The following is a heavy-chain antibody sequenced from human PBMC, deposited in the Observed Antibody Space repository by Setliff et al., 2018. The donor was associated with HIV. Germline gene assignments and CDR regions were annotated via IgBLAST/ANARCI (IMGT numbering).Heavy chain of an antibody. D-gene: IGHD4-17*01. CDR3: ARVVPEVVYGAYWFDP. CDR1: GGSIRSYY. Sequence: LSLTCTVSGGSIRSYYWSWIRQLAGKGLEWIGRIYGSGSTNYNPSLESRVTMSVDTSKNQVSLKLNSVTAADAAVYYCARVVPEVVYGAYWFDPWGQGTLVTVSS. CDR2: IYGSGST. V-gene: IGHV4-4*07. J-gene: IGHJ5*02.